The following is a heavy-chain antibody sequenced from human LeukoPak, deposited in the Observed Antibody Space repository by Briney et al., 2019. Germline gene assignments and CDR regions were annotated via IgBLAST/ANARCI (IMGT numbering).Heavy chain of an antibody. V-gene: IGHV4-59*01. CDR3: ARGGRGPDAFDI. CDR2: IYYSGST. D-gene: IGHD3-10*01. J-gene: IGHJ3*02. CDR1: GGSISSYY. Sequence: SETLSLTCTVSGGSISSYYWSWIRQPPGKGLEWIGYIYYSGSTNYNPSLKSRVTISVDTSKNQFSLKLSSVTAADTAVYYCARGGRGPDAFDILGQGTMVTVSS.